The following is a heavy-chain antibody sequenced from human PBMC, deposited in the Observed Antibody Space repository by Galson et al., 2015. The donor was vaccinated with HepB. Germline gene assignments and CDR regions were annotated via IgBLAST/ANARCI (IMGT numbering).Heavy chain of an antibody. CDR3: ARTYIYGSVDY. D-gene: IGHD5-18*01. J-gene: IGHJ4*02. V-gene: IGHV3-7*01. CDR2: IKQDGSEK. CDR1: GFTFSNYW. Sequence: SLRLSCAASGFTFSNYWMSWVRQAPGKGLEWVANIKQDGSEKNYVDSVKGRFTISRENAKNSLHLQMDSLRAEDAAVYYCARTYIYGSVDYWGKGSLVTVSS.